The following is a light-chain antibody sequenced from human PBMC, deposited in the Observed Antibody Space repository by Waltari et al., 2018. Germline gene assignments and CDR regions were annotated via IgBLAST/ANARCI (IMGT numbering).Light chain of an antibody. CDR2: GAS. J-gene: IGKJ1*01. Sequence: EIVLTQSPGTLSLSPGERATLSCRASPSIGRYLAWDQQKPDQAPRLLIYGASSRATGIPDRFSGRGSGTDFSLTISRLAPEDFAVYYCQNHERLPATFGQGTKVEIK. CDR1: PSIGRY. CDR3: QNHERLPAT. V-gene: IGKV3-20*01.